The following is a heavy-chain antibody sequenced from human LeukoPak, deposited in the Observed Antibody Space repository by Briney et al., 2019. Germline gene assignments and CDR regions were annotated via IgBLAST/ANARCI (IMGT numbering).Heavy chain of an antibody. Sequence: PGGSLRLSCAASGFTFSDYYMSWIRQAPGKGLEWVSYISSSGSTIYYADSVKGRFTISRDNAKNSLYLQMNSLRAEDTAVYYCARDQIVLYYDSSGYNWFDPWGQGTLVTVSS. CDR3: ARDQIVLYYDSSGYNWFDP. D-gene: IGHD3-22*01. V-gene: IGHV3-11*01. J-gene: IGHJ5*02. CDR2: ISSSGSTI. CDR1: GFTFSDYY.